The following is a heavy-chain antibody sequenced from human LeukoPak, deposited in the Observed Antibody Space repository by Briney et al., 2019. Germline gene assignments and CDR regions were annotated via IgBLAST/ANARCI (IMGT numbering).Heavy chain of an antibody. V-gene: IGHV1-69*01. Sequence: GSSVKVSCKASGGTFSSYNINWVRQAPGQGLEWMGVFIPIFGTANYAQNFQGRVTISADESTGTGYMELSSLRSEDTAVYYCASPEGYGDYSLVDVWGQGTTVIVSS. CDR1: GGTFSSYN. J-gene: IGHJ6*02. CDR3: ASPEGYGDYSLVDV. CDR2: FIPIFGTA. D-gene: IGHD4-17*01.